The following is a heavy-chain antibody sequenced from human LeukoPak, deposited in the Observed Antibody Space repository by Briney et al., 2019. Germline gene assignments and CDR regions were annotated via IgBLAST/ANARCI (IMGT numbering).Heavy chain of an antibody. CDR1: GFTFGDYY. J-gene: IGHJ4*02. D-gene: IGHD6-19*01. V-gene: IGHV3-11*01. CDR3: AKDQYSNGWYFDY. Sequence: KPGGSLRLSCAASGFTFGDYYMSWIRQAPGKGLEWVSYISSSGSTIYYADSVKGRFTISRDNAKNSLYLQMNSLRVEDTAIYYCAKDQYSNGWYFDYWGQGTLVTVSS. CDR2: ISSSGSTI.